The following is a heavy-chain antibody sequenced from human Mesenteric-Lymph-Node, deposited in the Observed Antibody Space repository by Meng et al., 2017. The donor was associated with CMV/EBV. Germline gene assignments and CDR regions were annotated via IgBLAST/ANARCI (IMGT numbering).Heavy chain of an antibody. V-gene: IGHV4-59*12. J-gene: IGHJ4*02. CDR3: ARGRDQGRHPEVLEQLGRKYFDY. Sequence: GSLRLSCTVSGGSISGYYWTWIRQPPGKGLEWIGFIYYGGNTNYNPSLKSRVTISVDTSKNQFSLKLSSVTAADTAVYYCARGRDQGRHPEVLEQLGRKYFDYWGQGTLVTVSS. CDR2: IYYGGNT. CDR1: GGSISGYY. D-gene: IGHD6-6*01.